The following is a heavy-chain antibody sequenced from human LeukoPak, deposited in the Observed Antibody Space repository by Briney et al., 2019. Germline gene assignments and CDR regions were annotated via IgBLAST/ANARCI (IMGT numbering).Heavy chain of an antibody. J-gene: IGHJ4*02. CDR1: GFTFSSYG. CDR2: IWYDGSNK. CDR3: AKEGYYYDSSGYLDY. Sequence: GGSLRLSCAAAGFTFSSYGMHWVRQAPGKGLEWVAVIWYDGSNKYYADSVKGRFTISRDNSKNTLYLQMNSLRAEDTAVYYCAKEGYYYDSSGYLDYWGQGTLVTVSS. V-gene: IGHV3-33*06. D-gene: IGHD3-22*01.